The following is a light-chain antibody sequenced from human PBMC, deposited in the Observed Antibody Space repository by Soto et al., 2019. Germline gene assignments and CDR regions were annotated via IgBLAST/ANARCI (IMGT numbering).Light chain of an antibody. CDR2: RTS. V-gene: IGKV1-5*03. CDR1: QGVSVY. Sequence: IQMIQSPSTLSASVGDTVTITCRASQGVSVYLAWYQHKPGKAPKVLIHRTSNLESGVPSRFSGSGSGTEFTLTISDLEPDDFATYYCQQYSGTFLTFGGGTKV. J-gene: IGKJ4*01. CDR3: QQYSGTFLT.